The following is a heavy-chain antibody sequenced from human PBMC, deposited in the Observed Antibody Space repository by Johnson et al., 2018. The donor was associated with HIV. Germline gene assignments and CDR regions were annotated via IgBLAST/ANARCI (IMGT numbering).Heavy chain of an antibody. CDR2: IRYDGSNK. CDR3: AKDPVGATWAFDI. J-gene: IGHJ3*02. V-gene: IGHV3-30*02. Sequence: QLVESGGGVVQPGGSLRLSCAASGFTFSSYGMHWVRQAPGKGLEWVAFIRYDGSNKYYADSVKGRFTISRDNSKNTLYLQMNSLRAEDTAVYYCAKDPVGATWAFDIWGQGTMVTVSS. CDR1: GFTFSSYG. D-gene: IGHD1-26*01.